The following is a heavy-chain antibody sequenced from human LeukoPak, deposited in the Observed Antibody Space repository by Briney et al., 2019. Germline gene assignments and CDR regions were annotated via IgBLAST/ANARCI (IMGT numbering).Heavy chain of an antibody. J-gene: IGHJ3*02. D-gene: IGHD5-24*01. CDR2: IYYSGST. CDR3: ARNPWEMAANSGTFDI. CDR1: GGSISSSSFY. Sequence: TSETLSLTCTVSGGSISSSSFYWGWIRQPPGKGLEWIGYIYYSGSTNYNPSLKSRVTISVDTSKNQFSLKLSSVTAADTAVYYCARNPWEMAANSGTFDIWGQGTMVTVSS. V-gene: IGHV4-61*05.